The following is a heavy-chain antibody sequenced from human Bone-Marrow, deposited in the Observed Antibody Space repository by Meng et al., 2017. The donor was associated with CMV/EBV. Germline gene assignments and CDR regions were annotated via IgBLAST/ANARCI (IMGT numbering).Heavy chain of an antibody. J-gene: IGHJ6*02. Sequence: GESLKISCTASGFPFGDYAMSWVRQAPGKGLEWVGFIRSKAYGGTTEYAASVKGRFTISRDDSKSIAYLQMNSLKTEDTAVYYCTRDRAARRSRYYGMDVWGQGTTVTGSS. CDR3: TRDRAARRSRYYGMDV. D-gene: IGHD6-6*01. CDR1: GFPFGDYA. V-gene: IGHV3-49*04. CDR2: IRSKAYGGTT.